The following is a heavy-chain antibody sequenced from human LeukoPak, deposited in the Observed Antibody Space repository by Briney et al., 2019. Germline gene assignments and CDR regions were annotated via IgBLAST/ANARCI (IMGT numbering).Heavy chain of an antibody. CDR1: GGSISSYY. V-gene: IGHV4-4*07. CDR3: AREGIAVAGTSRWFDP. J-gene: IGHJ5*02. D-gene: IGHD6-19*01. CDR2: IYTSGST. Sequence: MTSETLSLTCTVSGGSISSYYWSWIRQPAGKGLEWIGRIYTSGSTNYNPSLKSRVTMSADTSKNQFSLKLSSVTAADTAVYYCAREGIAVAGTSRWFDPWGQGTLVTVSS.